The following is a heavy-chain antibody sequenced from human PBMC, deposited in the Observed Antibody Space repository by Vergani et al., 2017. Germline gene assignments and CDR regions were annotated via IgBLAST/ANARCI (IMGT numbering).Heavy chain of an antibody. CDR2: IYYSGST. Sequence: QVQLQESGPGLVKASETLSLTCTVSGGSISSYYWSWIRQPPGKGLEWIGYIYYSGSTNYNPSLESRVTISVDTSKNQFSLKLSSVTAADTAVYYCARHHKTVVAGTDGPTGSFWDWGQGTLVTVSS. D-gene: IGHD6-19*01. CDR1: GGSISSYY. J-gene: IGHJ4*02. CDR3: ARHHKTVVAGTDGPTGSFWD. V-gene: IGHV4-59*08.